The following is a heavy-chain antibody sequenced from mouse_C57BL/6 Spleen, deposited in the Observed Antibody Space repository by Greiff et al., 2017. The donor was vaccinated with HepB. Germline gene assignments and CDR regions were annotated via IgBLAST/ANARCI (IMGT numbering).Heavy chain of an antibody. J-gene: IGHJ2*01. CDR3: TAYYYGSSYNY. Sequence: VQLQQSGAELVRPGASVKLSCTASGFNIKDYYMHWVKQRPEQGLEWIGRIDPEDGDTEYAPKFQGKATMTADTSSNTAYLQLSSLTSEDTAVYYCTAYYYGSSYNYWGQGTTLTVSS. V-gene: IGHV14-1*01. CDR1: GFNIKDYY. D-gene: IGHD1-1*01. CDR2: IDPEDGDT.